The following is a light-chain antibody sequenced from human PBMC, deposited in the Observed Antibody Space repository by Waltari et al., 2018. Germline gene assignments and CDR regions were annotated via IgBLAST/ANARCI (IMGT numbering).Light chain of an antibody. Sequence: IQLTQSPSSLSASVGDRVTITCRASQSICSSLIWYQQNPGKAPNLLIYAASSLQSGVPSRFSGSGSGTDFTLTISSLQPEDFATYFCLQSNSTPTFGQGTRLEIK. CDR3: LQSNSTPT. CDR1: QSICSS. CDR2: AAS. V-gene: IGKV1-39*01. J-gene: IGKJ5*01.